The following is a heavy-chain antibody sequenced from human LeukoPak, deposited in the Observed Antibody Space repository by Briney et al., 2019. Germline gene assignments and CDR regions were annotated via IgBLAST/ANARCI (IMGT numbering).Heavy chain of an antibody. CDR1: GGSISSSSYY. CDR2: IYYSGST. V-gene: IGHV4-39*07. CDR3: APHPPLGWRAGNWFDP. Sequence: SETLSLTCTVSGGSISSSSYYWGWIRQPPGKGLEWIGSIYYSGSTYYNPSLKSRVTISVDTSKNQFSLKLSSVTAADSAVYYCAPHPPLGWRAGNWFDPWGQGTLVTVSS. D-gene: IGHD6-19*01. J-gene: IGHJ5*02.